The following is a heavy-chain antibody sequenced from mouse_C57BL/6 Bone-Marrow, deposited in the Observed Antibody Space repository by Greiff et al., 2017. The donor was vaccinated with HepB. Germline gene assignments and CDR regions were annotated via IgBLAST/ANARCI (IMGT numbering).Heavy chain of an antibody. CDR1: GYTFTSYW. CDR2: IDPSDSYT. J-gene: IGHJ4*01. Sequence: VQLQQSGAELVRPGTSVKLSCKASGYTFTSYWMHWVKQRPGQGLEWIGVIDPSDSYTNYNQKFKGKATLTVDTSSSTAYMQLSSLTSEDSAVYYCARFGGYDGNYYAMDYWGQGTSVTVSS. CDR3: ARFGGYDGNYYAMDY. D-gene: IGHD2-2*01. V-gene: IGHV1-59*01.